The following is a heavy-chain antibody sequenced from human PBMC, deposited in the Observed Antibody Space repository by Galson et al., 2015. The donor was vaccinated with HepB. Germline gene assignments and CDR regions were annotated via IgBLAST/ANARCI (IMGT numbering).Heavy chain of an antibody. Sequence: SVKVSCKASGGTFSSYTISWVRQAPGQGLEWMGRIIPILGIANYAQKFQGRVTITADKSTSTAYMELGSLRSEDTAVYYCASHHCSGGSCYYYYGMDVWGQGTTVTVSS. CDR3: ASHHCSGGSCYYYYGMDV. V-gene: IGHV1-69*02. CDR1: GGTFSSYT. CDR2: IIPILGIA. D-gene: IGHD2-15*01. J-gene: IGHJ6*02.